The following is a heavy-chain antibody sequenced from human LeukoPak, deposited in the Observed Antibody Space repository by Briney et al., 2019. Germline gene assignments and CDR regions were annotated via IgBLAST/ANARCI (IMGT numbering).Heavy chain of an antibody. CDR2: INTDGTVT. V-gene: IGHV3-74*01. J-gene: IGHJ6*04. Sequence: PGGSLTLSRAASGFTFSKYWMLWLRQAPRKGLESVARINTDGTVTTYADSVKGRFNVSRDNADNTMFLQMNSVRDVDTAVYYCAMKQWLAPPPDCWGRGTPVTVSS. CDR1: GFTFSKYW. D-gene: IGHD6-19*01. CDR3: AMKQWLAPPPDC.